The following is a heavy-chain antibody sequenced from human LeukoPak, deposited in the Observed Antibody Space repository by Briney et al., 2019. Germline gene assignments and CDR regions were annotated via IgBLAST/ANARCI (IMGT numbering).Heavy chain of an antibody. CDR3: AREGAHDSSGYYYQGFDY. Sequence: ASVKVSCKASGYTFTSYYMHWVRQAPGQGLEWMGIINPSGGSTSYAQKFQGRVTMTRDMSTSTVYMELSSLRSEDTAVYYCAREGAHDSSGYYYQGFDYWGQGTLVTVSS. CDR1: GYTFTSYY. D-gene: IGHD3-22*01. V-gene: IGHV1-46*01. CDR2: INPSGGST. J-gene: IGHJ4*02.